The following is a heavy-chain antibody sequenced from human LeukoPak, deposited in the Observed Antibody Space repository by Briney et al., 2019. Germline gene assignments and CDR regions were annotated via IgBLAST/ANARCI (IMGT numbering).Heavy chain of an antibody. CDR1: GFTFSSYS. V-gene: IGHV3-48*04. CDR2: ISSSSSTI. CDR3: ASLYSSGWFIFDY. J-gene: IGHJ4*02. Sequence: PGGSLRLSCAASGFTFSSYSMNWVRQAPGKGLEWVSYISSSSSTIYYADSVKGRFTISRDNAKYSLYLQMNSLRAEDTAVYYCASLYSSGWFIFDYWGQGTLVTVSS. D-gene: IGHD6-19*01.